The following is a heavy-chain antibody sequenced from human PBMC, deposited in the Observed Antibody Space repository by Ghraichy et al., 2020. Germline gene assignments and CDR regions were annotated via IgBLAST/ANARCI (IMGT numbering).Heavy chain of an antibody. CDR1: GFTFSSYA. Sequence: GGSLRLSCAASGFTFSSYAMSWVRQAPGKGLEWVSAISGSGGSTYYADSVKGRFTISRDNSKNTLYLQMNSLRAEDTAVYYCAKDSCSSTSCYTYYYYYGMDVWGQGTTVTVSS. D-gene: IGHD2-2*02. CDR2: ISGSGGST. CDR3: AKDSCSSTSCYTYYYYYGMDV. J-gene: IGHJ6*02. V-gene: IGHV3-23*01.